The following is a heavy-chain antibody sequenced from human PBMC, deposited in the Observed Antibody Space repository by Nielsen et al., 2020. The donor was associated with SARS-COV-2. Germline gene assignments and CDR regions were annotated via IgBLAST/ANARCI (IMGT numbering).Heavy chain of an antibody. CDR3: AKDQGYAAFDI. V-gene: IGHV3-23*01. CDR1: RFTFTNHD. D-gene: IGHD1-1*01. J-gene: IGHJ3*02. Sequence: GESLKISCATSRFTFTNHDMHWVRQAPGKGLEWVSAISGSGGSTYYADSVKGRFTISRDNSKNTLYLQMNSLRAEDTAVYYCAKDQGYAAFDIWGQGTMVTVSS. CDR2: ISGSGGST.